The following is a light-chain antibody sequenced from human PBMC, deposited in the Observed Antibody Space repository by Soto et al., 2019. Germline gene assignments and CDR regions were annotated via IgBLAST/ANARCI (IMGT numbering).Light chain of an antibody. CDR3: QQRRNWPPLT. Sequence: EIVLTQSPATLSLSPGERATLSRRASQSVSSYLAWYQQKPGQAPRLLIYDASNRATGIPARFSGSGSGTDFTLTISSLEPEDFGVYYCQQRRNWPPLTFGGGTKVEIK. V-gene: IGKV3-11*01. CDR2: DAS. J-gene: IGKJ4*01. CDR1: QSVSSY.